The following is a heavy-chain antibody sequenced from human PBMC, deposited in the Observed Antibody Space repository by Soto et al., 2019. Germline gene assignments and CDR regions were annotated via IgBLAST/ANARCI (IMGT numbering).Heavy chain of an antibody. J-gene: IGHJ6*02. Sequence: ASVKPSCKACGGRFSSYAISWVRQAPRQGLEWMGGIIPIFGTANYAQKFQGRVTITADESTSTAYMELSSLRSEDTAVYYCARLFYYDSSGYPGPDYYYYGMDVWGQGTTVTVSS. CDR1: GGRFSSYA. CDR3: ARLFYYDSSGYPGPDYYYYGMDV. CDR2: IIPIFGTA. D-gene: IGHD3-22*01. V-gene: IGHV1-69*13.